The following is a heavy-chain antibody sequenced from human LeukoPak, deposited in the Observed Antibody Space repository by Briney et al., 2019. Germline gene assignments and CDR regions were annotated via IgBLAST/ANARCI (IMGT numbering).Heavy chain of an antibody. D-gene: IGHD6-19*01. CDR3: ARDGYSSGWYAGFDP. CDR2: IYYSGST. V-gene: IGHV4-61*01. Sequence: SETLSLTCTVSGGSFSSGSYYWSWIRQPPGKGLEWIGYIYYSGSTNYNPSLKSRVTISVDTSKDQFSLKLSSVTAADTAVYYCARDGYSSGWYAGFDPWGQGTLVTVSS. CDR1: GGSFSSGSYY. J-gene: IGHJ5*02.